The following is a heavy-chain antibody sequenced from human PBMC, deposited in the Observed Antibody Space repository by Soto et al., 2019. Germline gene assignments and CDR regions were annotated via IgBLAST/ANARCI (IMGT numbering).Heavy chain of an antibody. J-gene: IGHJ4*02. CDR3: AHRGWVSGDPYYFDF. Sequence: QITLKESGPTLVKPTQTLTLTCTFSGFSLSTSGVGVAWIRQPPGKALEWLALIHWDDDKRYRSSLKNRLTITKDTSKIQVVLTMTNMDPVDTATYYCAHRGWVSGDPYYFDFWGQGTLVTVSP. CDR2: IHWDDDK. CDR1: GFSLSTSGVG. D-gene: IGHD2-21*02. V-gene: IGHV2-5*02.